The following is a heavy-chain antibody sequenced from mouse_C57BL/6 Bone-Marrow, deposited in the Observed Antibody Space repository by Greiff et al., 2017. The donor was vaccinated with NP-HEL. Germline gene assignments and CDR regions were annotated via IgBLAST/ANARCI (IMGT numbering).Heavy chain of an antibody. CDR3: TTIYYDYDVGFAY. J-gene: IGHJ3*01. Sequence: VQLKQSGTVLARPGASVKMSCKTSGYTFTSYWMHWVKQRPGQGLEWIGAIYPGNSDTSYNQKFKGKAKLTAVTSASTAYMELSSLTNEDSAVYYCTTIYYDYDVGFAYWGQGTLVTVSA. V-gene: IGHV1-5*01. D-gene: IGHD2-4*01. CDR2: IYPGNSDT. CDR1: GYTFTSYW.